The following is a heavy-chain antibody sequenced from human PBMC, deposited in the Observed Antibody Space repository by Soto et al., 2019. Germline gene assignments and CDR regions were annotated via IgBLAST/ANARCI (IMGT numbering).Heavy chain of an antibody. CDR3: ARGGSTGWFYFDF. J-gene: IGHJ4*02. D-gene: IGHD6-19*01. CDR1: GFTFKSYS. Sequence: PGGSMILSGSASGFTFKSYSMNWVRQDPGKGLEWVASTPGSGGSSYYADSVKGRFTISRDNSKNTLYLDLNSLKAEDTAMYYCARGGSTGWFYFDFWGQGTQVTVSS. V-gene: IGHV3-23*01. CDR2: TPGSGGSS.